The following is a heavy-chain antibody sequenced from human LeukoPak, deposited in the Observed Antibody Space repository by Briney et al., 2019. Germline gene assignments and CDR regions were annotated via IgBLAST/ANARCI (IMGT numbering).Heavy chain of an antibody. CDR2: INGGGGNT. CDR3: ARSWLSTSPPELY. CDR1: GFTFNSYV. J-gene: IGHJ4*02. Sequence: QTGGSLRLSCAASGFTFNSYVMSWVRQAPGKGLEWVSAINGGGGNTYYADSVKGRFTISRDNSKNMVYLQMNSLRAEDTAVYYCARSWLSTSPPELYWGQGTLVTVSS. D-gene: IGHD3-9*01. V-gene: IGHV3-23*01.